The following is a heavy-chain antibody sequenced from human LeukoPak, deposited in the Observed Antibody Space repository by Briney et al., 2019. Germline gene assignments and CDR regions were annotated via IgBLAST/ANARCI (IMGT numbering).Heavy chain of an antibody. CDR3: AKPGYSSGWYPSDY. Sequence: GGSLRLSCATSGFTFNSYGMHWVRQAPGKGLEWVAFIRYDGSDKYYADSVKGRFTISRDNSKNTLYLQMNSLRAEDTAVYYCAKPGYSSGWYPSDYWGQGTLVTVSS. CDR2: IRYDGSDK. V-gene: IGHV3-30*02. CDR1: GFTFNSYG. D-gene: IGHD6-19*01. J-gene: IGHJ4*02.